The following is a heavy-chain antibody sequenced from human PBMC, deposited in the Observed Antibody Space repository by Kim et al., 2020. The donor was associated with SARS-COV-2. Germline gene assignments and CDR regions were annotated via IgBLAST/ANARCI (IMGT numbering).Heavy chain of an antibody. CDR1: GFTFTGHA. J-gene: IGHJ4*02. CDR3: ARRAYSSGWWYFDY. CDR2: IDGSDGTT. Sequence: GGSLRLSCTTSGFTFTGHAMSWVRQAPGKGLEWVSSIDGSDGTTYYVDSVKGRFSISRDNAKNTLYLQMNSLRAEDTAVYYCARRAYSSGWWYFDYWGQG. D-gene: IGHD6-19*01. V-gene: IGHV3-23*01.